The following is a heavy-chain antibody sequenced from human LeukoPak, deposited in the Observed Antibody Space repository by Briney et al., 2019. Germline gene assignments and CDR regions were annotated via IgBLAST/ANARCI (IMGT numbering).Heavy chain of an antibody. D-gene: IGHD3-9*01. CDR3: AKDGGEYYDILTGYYPRLYYMDV. CDR1: GFTFSSYG. CDR2: ISSSSSTI. Sequence: GGSLRLSCAASGFTFSSYGMTWVRQAPGKGLEWVSYISSSSSTIYYADSVKGRFTISRDNAKNSLYLQMNSLRAEDTAVYYCAKDGGEYYDILTGYYPRLYYMDVWGKGTTVTISS. V-gene: IGHV3-48*01. J-gene: IGHJ6*03.